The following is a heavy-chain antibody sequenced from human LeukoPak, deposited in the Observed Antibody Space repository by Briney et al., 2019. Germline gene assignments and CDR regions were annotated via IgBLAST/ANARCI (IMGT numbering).Heavy chain of an antibody. V-gene: IGHV3-30-3*02. CDR3: AKRTPYQLLFDY. CDR2: ISYDGSNK. CDR1: GFTFSSYA. Sequence: GGSLRLSCAASGFTFSSYAMHWVRQAPGKGLEWVAVISYDGSNKYYADSVKGRFTISRDNSKNTLYLQMNSLRAEDTAVYYCAKRTPYQLLFDYWGQGTLVTVSS. J-gene: IGHJ4*02. D-gene: IGHD2-2*01.